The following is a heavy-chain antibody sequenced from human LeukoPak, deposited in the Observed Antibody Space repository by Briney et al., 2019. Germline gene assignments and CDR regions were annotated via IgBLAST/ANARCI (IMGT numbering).Heavy chain of an antibody. Sequence: GRSLRLSCAASGFTFSSYAMHWVRQAPGKGLEWVAVISYDGSNKYYADSVKGRFTISRDNSKYTLYLQMNSLRAEDTSVYYCARLRFLEWLLFDYWGQGTLVTVSS. V-gene: IGHV3-30-3*01. CDR3: ARLRFLEWLLFDY. D-gene: IGHD3-3*01. J-gene: IGHJ4*02. CDR2: ISYDGSNK. CDR1: GFTFSSYA.